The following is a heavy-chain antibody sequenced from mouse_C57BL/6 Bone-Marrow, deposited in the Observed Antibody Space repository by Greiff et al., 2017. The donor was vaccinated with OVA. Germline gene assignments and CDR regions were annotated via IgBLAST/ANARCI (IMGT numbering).Heavy chain of an antibody. CDR3: ASKIRYGYWYFDV. Sequence: VQLKESGAELVKPGASVKMSCKASGYTFTSYWITWVKQRPGQGLEWIGDIYPGSGSTNYNEKFKSKATLTVDTSSSTAYMQLSSLTSEDSAVYYCASKIRYGYWYFDVWGTGTTVTVSS. D-gene: IGHD1-1*01. CDR2: IYPGSGST. J-gene: IGHJ1*03. CDR1: GYTFTSYW. V-gene: IGHV1-55*01.